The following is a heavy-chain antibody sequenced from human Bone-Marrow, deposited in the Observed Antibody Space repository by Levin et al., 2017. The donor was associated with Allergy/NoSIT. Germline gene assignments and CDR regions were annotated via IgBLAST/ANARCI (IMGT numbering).Heavy chain of an antibody. J-gene: IGHJ4*02. CDR1: IESTRMNDYS. D-gene: IGHD3-10*01. CDR2: IHFNGAT. Sequence: PSETLSLTCNVSIESTRMNDYSWDWLRQAPGKALEWIASIHFNGATFYSPSLKSRLIISLDTSKKQFSLNVTSVTAADTALYFCARHSRSIYYGLGHIDHWGRGTLVTVSS. V-gene: IGHV4-39*01. CDR3: ARHSRSIYYGLGHIDH.